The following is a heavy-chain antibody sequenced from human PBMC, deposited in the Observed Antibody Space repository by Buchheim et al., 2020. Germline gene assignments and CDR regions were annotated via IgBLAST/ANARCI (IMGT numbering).Heavy chain of an antibody. D-gene: IGHD2-2*01. CDR2: ISYDGSNK. V-gene: IGHV3-30*18. CDR3: AKDGCVNTSCLLPDFGY. J-gene: IGHJ4*02. Sequence: QVQLVESGAGVVQPGRSLRLSCAASGFTFSSYGMHWVRQAPGKGLEWVAVISYDGSNKYYADSVKGRFTISRDNSQNTLYLQMNSLRAEDTAVYYCAKDGCVNTSCLLPDFGYWGQGTL. CDR1: GFTFSSYG.